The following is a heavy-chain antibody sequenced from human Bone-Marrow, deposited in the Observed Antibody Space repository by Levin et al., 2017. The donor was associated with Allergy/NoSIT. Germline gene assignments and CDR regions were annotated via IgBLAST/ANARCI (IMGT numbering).Heavy chain of an antibody. D-gene: IGHD1-14*01. V-gene: IGHV3-23*01. J-gene: IGHJ5*02. CDR3: VKGIHSGPGTPGDR. CDR2: IGGPGSDK. Sequence: GGSLRLSCVASGFTFRNYAMTWVRQAPGKGLEWVSGIGGPGSDKYYRDSVKGRFIVSRDNSRNTVYLQMNSLRREDTAVYFCVKGIHSGPGTPGDRWGRGTLVTVS. CDR1: GFTFRNYA.